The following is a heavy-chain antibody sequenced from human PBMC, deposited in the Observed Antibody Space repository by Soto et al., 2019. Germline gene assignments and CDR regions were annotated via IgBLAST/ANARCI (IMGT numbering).Heavy chain of an antibody. Sequence: GGSLRLSCAASGFNFSKFGMYWVRQAPGKGLEWVAVIWYDGSQKYYADSVKGRFTISRDNSNNTLYLQMSSLRAEDTAVYYCAKEVWGLYTFGRPLDNWGHGTLVTVSS. CDR3: AKEVWGLYTFGRPLDN. CDR2: IWYDGSQK. D-gene: IGHD3-16*01. J-gene: IGHJ4*01. CDR1: GFNFSKFG. V-gene: IGHV3-33*06.